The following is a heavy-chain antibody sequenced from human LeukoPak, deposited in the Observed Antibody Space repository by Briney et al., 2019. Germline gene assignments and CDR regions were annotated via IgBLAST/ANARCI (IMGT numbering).Heavy chain of an antibody. D-gene: IGHD5-12*01. J-gene: IGHJ4*02. CDR1: GFTFDDYA. V-gene: IGHV3-43*02. Sequence: QTGGSLRLSCAASGFTFDDYAMHWVRQLPGKGLEWLSLISGDGDSTYYADSAKGRFTISRDNSKNSLFLQMKSLRTEDSGFYYCAKEMTVATIPTFFDYWGQGALVLLSS. CDR2: ISGDGDST. CDR3: AKEMTVATIPTFFDY.